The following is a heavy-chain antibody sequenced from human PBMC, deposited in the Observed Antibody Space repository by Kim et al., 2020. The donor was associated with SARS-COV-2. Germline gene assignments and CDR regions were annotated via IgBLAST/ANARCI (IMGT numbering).Heavy chain of an antibody. Sequence: YHPSLRSRVTRTVDTSKNQFSLRLGSVTAADTAVYYCARQYYYYYYGMDVWGQGTTVTVSS. J-gene: IGHJ6*02. V-gene: IGHV4-30-2*05. CDR3: ARQYYYYYYGMDV.